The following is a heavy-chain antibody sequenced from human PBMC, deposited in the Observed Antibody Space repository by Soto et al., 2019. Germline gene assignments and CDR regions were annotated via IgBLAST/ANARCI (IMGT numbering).Heavy chain of an antibody. Sequence: QITLKESGPTLVKPTQTLTLTCTFSGFSLSTSGVGVGWIRQPPGKALEWLALIYWDDDKRYSPSLKSRLTITKDTSKNQVVLTMTNIDPVDTATYYCAHSPMFGFDPWGQGTLVTVSS. CDR3: AHSPMFGFDP. V-gene: IGHV2-5*02. CDR2: IYWDDDK. D-gene: IGHD3-10*02. CDR1: GFSLSTSGVG. J-gene: IGHJ5*02.